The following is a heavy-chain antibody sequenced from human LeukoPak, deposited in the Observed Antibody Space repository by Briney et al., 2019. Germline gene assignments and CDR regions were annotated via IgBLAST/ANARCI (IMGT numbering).Heavy chain of an antibody. D-gene: IGHD5-18*01. J-gene: IGHJ4*02. CDR2: IRGKAYGGTT. Sequence: GGSLRLSCISSGFTFGDYAMSWFRQAPGKGLEWVAFIRGKAYGGTTEYAASVKGRFIISRDDSKSIAYLQMNSLKTEDTAVYYCTKYSGRIDYWGQGTLVTVSS. CDR1: GFTFGDYA. CDR3: TKYSGRIDY. V-gene: IGHV3-49*03.